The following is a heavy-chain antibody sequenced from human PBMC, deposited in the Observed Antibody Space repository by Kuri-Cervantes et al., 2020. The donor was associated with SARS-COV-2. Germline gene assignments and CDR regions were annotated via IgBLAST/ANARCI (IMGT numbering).Heavy chain of an antibody. CDR1: GGSISSYY. J-gene: IGHJ5*02. CDR2: IYYSGST. CDR3: ARELGLTTVNWFDP. D-gene: IGHD4-17*01. V-gene: IGHV4-59*01. Sequence: GSLSLSCTVSGGSISSYYWSWIRQPPGKGLEWIGSIYYSGSTNYNPSLKSRVTISVDTSKNQFSLKLSSVTAADTAVYYCARELGLTTVNWFDPWGQGNLVTVSS.